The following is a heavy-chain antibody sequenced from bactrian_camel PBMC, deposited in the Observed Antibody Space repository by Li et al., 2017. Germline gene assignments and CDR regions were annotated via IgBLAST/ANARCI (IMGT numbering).Heavy chain of an antibody. J-gene: IGHJ4*01. CDR3: TTNRYGACRQ. V-gene: IGHV3S53*01. CDR2: IANDGTV. CDR1: ASVYC. D-gene: IGHD6*01. Sequence: HVQLVESGGGSVQAGGSLTLSCVASASVYCMGWFRQAPGKTREGVATIANDGTVDYADSVMGRFTVSRDNAKNTVYLQMDNLKSEDTALYYCTTNRYGACRQWGQGTQVTVS.